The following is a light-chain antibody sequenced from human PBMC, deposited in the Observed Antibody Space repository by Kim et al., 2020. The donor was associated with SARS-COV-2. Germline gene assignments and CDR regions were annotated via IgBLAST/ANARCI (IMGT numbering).Light chain of an antibody. CDR3: ISHAGSNVYV. Sequence: QSALTQPPSASGSPGQSVTISCTGTSSDVGGYNYVSWYQQHPGKAPKLMIYEVSKRPSGVPDRFSGSKSGNTASLTVSGLQAEDEADYYCISHAGSNVYVFGTGTKVTVL. J-gene: IGLJ1*01. V-gene: IGLV2-8*01. CDR2: EVS. CDR1: SSDVGGYNY.